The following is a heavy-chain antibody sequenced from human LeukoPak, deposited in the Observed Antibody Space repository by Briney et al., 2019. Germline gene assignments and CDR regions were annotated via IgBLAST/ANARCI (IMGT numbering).Heavy chain of an antibody. Sequence: ASVKVSCKTSGYSVSSNSSNYMHWVRQAPGHGLEWMAIINPSGDSASYAQKFEGRLTLARDMSTSTVYMELNSLTSEDTAMYYCARSAFDMWGQGTMVIVSS. V-gene: IGHV1-46*01. CDR2: INPSGDSA. CDR3: ARSAFDM. CDR1: GYSVSSNSSNY. J-gene: IGHJ3*02.